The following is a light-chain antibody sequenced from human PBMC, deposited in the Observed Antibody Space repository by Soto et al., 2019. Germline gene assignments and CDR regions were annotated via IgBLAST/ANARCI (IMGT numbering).Light chain of an antibody. Sequence: DIQMTQAPSTLSASVGDRVTITCRASQNITKWLAWYQQKPGKAPKVLIYDASNLHSGVPSRFSGSGSGTEFTLSISSLQPDDFATYYYQQYNANFGQGTKVDIK. CDR1: QNITKW. CDR2: DAS. J-gene: IGKJ1*01. CDR3: QQYNAN. V-gene: IGKV1-5*01.